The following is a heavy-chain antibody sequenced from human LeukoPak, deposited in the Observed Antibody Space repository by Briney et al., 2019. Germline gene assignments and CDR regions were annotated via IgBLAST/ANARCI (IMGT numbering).Heavy chain of an antibody. Sequence: SETLSLTCTVSGGSIRSYYWSWIRQPPGKGLEWIGYIYYSGSTNYNPTLKSRVTISVDTSKNQFSLKLSSVTAADTAVYYCARGLHGYTYGYVPWELYYYMDVWGKGTTVTISS. D-gene: IGHD5-18*01. CDR1: GGSIRSYY. CDR3: ARGLHGYTYGYVPWELYYYMDV. V-gene: IGHV4-59*01. J-gene: IGHJ6*03. CDR2: IYYSGST.